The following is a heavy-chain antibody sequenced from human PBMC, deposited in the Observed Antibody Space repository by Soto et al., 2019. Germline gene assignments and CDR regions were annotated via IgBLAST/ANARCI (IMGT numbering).Heavy chain of an antibody. CDR1: GGSFRGYY. J-gene: IGHJ4*02. CDR3: ARGRAYSRGWYVAPYYFDY. CDR2: INHSGST. D-gene: IGHD6-19*01. Sequence: KPSGTLSPTCAVYGGSFRGYYWSWIRQPPGKGLEWIGEINHSGSTNYNPSLKSRVTISADTSKNQFSLKLSSVTAAATAVYYCARGRAYSRGWYVAPYYFDYWGQGTLVTVSS. V-gene: IGHV4-34*01.